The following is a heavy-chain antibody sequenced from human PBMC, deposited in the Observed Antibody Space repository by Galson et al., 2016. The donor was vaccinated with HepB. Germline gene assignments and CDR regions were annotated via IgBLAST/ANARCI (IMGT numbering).Heavy chain of an antibody. CDR3: ASLLHERVHGAGSHFDS. CDR1: GASTGSPSYY. Sequence: SETLSLTCVVSGASTGSPSYYWGWIRQPPGKGLEWIGSIYYTGNIYDNPSLKGRLTMSVDTSNNQFSLRLSSVTAADTAIYYCASLLHERVHGAGSHFDSWGQGTLVTVSS. D-gene: IGHD3-10*01. V-gene: IGHV4-39*01. J-gene: IGHJ4*02. CDR2: IYYTGNI.